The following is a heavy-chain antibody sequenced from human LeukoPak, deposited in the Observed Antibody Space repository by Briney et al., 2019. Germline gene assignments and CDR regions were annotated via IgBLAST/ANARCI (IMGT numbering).Heavy chain of an antibody. CDR2: INHSGST. D-gene: IGHD1-26*01. V-gene: IGHV4-34*01. J-gene: IGHJ4*02. CDR3: ARALSGTDFDY. CDR1: GGSFSGYY. Sequence: SETLSLTCAVYGGSFSGYYWSWIRQPPGKGLEWIGEINHSGSTNYNPSLKSRVTMSVDRSKNQFSLKLSSVTAADTAVYYCARALSGTDFDYWGQGTLVTVSS.